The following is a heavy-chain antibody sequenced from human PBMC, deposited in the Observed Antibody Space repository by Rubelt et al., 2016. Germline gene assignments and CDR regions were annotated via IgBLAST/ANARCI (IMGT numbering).Heavy chain of an antibody. V-gene: IGHV3-53*01. D-gene: IGHD3-10*01. Sequence: TYYAESVKGRFTISRDNSKNTLYLQLNSLRAEDTAVYYCAREPGLWFGINWFDPWGQGTLVTVSS. J-gene: IGHJ5*02. CDR3: AREPGLWFGINWFDP. CDR2: T.